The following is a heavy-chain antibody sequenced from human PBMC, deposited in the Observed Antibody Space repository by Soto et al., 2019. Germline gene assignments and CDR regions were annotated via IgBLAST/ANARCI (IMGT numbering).Heavy chain of an antibody. D-gene: IGHD3-22*01. J-gene: IGHJ4*02. CDR1: QYTFTGYY. CDR3: ATPGGPDTGGYYYFHY. V-gene: IGHV1-2*02. CDR2: INPKSGGT. Sequence: QVQLVQSGADVKKPGASVKVSCKASQYTFTGYYMHWVRQAPGQGLEWMGWINPKSGGTNYAPTFQGRVTMTKDTSISTAYLERSRLRSDDTAVYYCATPGGPDTGGYYYFHYWGQGNLFTVSS.